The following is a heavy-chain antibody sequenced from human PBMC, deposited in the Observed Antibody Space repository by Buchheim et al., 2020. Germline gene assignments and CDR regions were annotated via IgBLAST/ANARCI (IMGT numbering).Heavy chain of an antibody. CDR2: ISSSARTI. V-gene: IGHV3-48*01. D-gene: IGHD5-12*01. CDR1: GYTFSSYS. J-gene: IGHJ4*02. Sequence: EVQLVESGGTLIQPGGSLRLSCAASGYTFSSYSMNWLRQAPGKGLEWVAYISSSARTIYYADSVKGRFTISRDNANNSLYLQMNSLRAEDAALYYCARDRSGYEYGYDNWGPGTL. CDR3: ARDRSGYEYGYDN.